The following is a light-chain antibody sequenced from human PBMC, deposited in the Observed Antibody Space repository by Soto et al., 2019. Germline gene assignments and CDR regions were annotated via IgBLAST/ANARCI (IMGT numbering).Light chain of an antibody. V-gene: IGLV2-14*01. J-gene: IGLJ2*01. Sequence: QSALTQPASVSGSPGQSITISCTGTSSDIGGYKYVSWYQQHPGKAPKLIIYEVTNRPSGVSDRFSGSKSGNTASLTISGLQAEDEADYYCSSYTIYSTLLLFGGGTKRPS. CDR1: SSDIGGYKY. CDR3: SSYTIYSTLLL. CDR2: EVT.